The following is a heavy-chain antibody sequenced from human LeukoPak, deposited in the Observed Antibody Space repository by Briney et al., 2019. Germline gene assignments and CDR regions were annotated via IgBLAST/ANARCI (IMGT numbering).Heavy chain of an antibody. J-gene: IGHJ4*02. CDR1: GGSFSGYY. CDR3: ARIPVVVITKGKAFDY. D-gene: IGHD3-22*01. CDR2: ISHSGST. V-gene: IGHV4-34*01. Sequence: SETLSLTCAVYGGSFSGYYWSWIRQPPGKGLEWIGEISHSGSTNYNPSLKSRVTISVDTSKNQFSLKLSSVTAADTAVYYCARIPVVVITKGKAFDYWGQGTLVTVSS.